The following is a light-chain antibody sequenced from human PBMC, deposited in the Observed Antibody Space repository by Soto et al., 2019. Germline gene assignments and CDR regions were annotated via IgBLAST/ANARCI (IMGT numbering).Light chain of an antibody. CDR3: QQYDNLPLT. CDR1: QDISNY. CDR2: DAS. V-gene: IGKV1-33*01. Sequence: DIQMTQSPSSLSASVGDRVTITCQASQDISNYLNWYQQKPGKVPKLLIYDASNLETGVPSRFSGSGSGTDFTFTINSLQPEDIATYYCQQYDNLPLTFGGGTKVEIK. J-gene: IGKJ4*01.